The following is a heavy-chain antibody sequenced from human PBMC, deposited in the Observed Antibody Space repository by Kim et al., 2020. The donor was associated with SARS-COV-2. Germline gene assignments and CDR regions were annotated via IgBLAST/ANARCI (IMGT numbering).Heavy chain of an antibody. J-gene: IGHJ2*01. Sequence: GGSLRLSCVASGFSFNDNWMHWVRQAPGKGLVWVSRINPDGTTTNYADSVKGRFTISRDNAQNTVSLHMNSLRADDTAVYYCAAVGYFDLWGRCTLVTVS. CDR1: GFSFNDNW. CDR2: INPDGTTT. CDR3: AAVGYFDL. V-gene: IGHV3-74*01.